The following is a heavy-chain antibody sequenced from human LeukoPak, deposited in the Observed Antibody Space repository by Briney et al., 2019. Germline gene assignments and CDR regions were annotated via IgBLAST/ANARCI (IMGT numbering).Heavy chain of an antibody. CDR1: GGSISSYY. CDR2: IYYSGST. CDR3: ARDPARRDGLD. V-gene: IGHV4-59*12. J-gene: IGHJ4*02. D-gene: IGHD5-24*01. Sequence: PSETLSLTCTVSGGSISSYYWSWIRQPPGKGLEWIGYIYYSGSTYYNPSLKSRVTISVDTSKNQFSLKLSSVTAADTAVYYCARDPARRDGLDWGQGTLVTVSS.